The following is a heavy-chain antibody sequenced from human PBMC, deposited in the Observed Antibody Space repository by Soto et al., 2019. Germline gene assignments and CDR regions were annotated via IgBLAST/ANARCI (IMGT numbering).Heavy chain of an antibody. V-gene: IGHV1-69*02. J-gene: IGHJ4*02. CDR2: IIPILGIA. D-gene: IGHD3-9*01. Sequence: AXVKVSCKASGYTFTGYYMHWVRQAPGQCLELMGRIIPILGIANYAQKFQGRVTITADKSTSTAYMELSSLRSEDTAVYYCASGLRVRYFDWLPSPEEGFDYWGQGTRVTVSS. CDR1: GYTFTGYY. CDR3: ASGLRVRYFDWLPSPEEGFDY.